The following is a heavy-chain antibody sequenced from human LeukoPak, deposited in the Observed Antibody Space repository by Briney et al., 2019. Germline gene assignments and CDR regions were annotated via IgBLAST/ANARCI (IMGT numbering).Heavy chain of an antibody. CDR3: ARGLVVVAARLKDYYYGMDV. V-gene: IGHV1-18*01. J-gene: IGHJ6*02. CDR2: ISAYNGNT. Sequence: ASVKVSCKASGYTFTSYGISWVRQAPGQGLEWMGWISAYNGNTNYAQKLQGRVTMTTDTSTSTAYMELRSLRSDDTAVYYCARGLVVVAARLKDYYYGMDVWGQGTTVTVSS. D-gene: IGHD2-15*01. CDR1: GYTFTSYG.